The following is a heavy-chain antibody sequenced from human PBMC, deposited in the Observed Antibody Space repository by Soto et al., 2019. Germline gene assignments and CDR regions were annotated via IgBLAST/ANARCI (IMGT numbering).Heavy chain of an antibody. D-gene: IGHD3-22*01. CDR3: AREGYYDSSGYIDY. J-gene: IGHJ4*02. Sequence: SETLSLTCTVSCGSVSSGSYYWSWIRQPPGKGLEWIGYIYYSGSTNYNPSLKSRVTISVDTSKNQFSLKLSSVTAADTAVYYCAREGYYDSSGYIDYWGQGTLVTVSS. V-gene: IGHV4-61*01. CDR2: IYYSGST. CDR1: CGSVSSGSYY.